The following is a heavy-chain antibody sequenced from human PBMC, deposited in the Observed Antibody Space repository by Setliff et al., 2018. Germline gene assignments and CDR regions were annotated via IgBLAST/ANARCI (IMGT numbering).Heavy chain of an antibody. V-gene: IGHV1-46*01. D-gene: IGHD6-6*01. Sequence: ASVKVSCKASGYTLTKYYMHWVRQAPGQGLEWMGIINPSGGLTSYAQKFQGRVTMTRDTSTSTVYMEVSSLRSEDTAVYYCAREGVDSRSSTDYRYYMDVWGKGTTVTVSS. J-gene: IGHJ6*03. CDR2: INPSGGLT. CDR1: GYTLTKYY. CDR3: AREGVDSRSSTDYRYYMDV.